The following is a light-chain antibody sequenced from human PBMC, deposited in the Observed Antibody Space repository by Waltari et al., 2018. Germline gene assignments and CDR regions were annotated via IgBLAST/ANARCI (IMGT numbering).Light chain of an antibody. J-gene: IGLJ3*02. Sequence: QTVLTQPPSASGTPGQRVTISCSGSSSNIGSNLVNWYQQLHGTAPKLLVYRNNHRPSGVPDRFSGSKSGTSASLAISGLQSEDEADYYCAAWDDSLSGKVFGGGTKLTVL. CDR2: RNN. CDR3: AAWDDSLSGKV. V-gene: IGLV1-44*01. CDR1: SSNIGSNL.